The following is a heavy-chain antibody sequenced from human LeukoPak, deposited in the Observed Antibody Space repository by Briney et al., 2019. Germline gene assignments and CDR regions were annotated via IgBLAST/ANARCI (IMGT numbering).Heavy chain of an antibody. J-gene: IGHJ2*01. CDR2: IYTTGST. CDR3: AAYYWYFDL. Sequence: SQTLSLTCIVSGDSISRGNYFWSWIRQPAGKGLDWIGRIYTTGSTNYNPSLESRVTISVDTSKNQFSLKLSSVTAADTAVYYCAAYYWYFDLWGRGTLVTVSS. D-gene: IGHD3-16*01. CDR1: GDSISRGNYF. V-gene: IGHV4-61*02.